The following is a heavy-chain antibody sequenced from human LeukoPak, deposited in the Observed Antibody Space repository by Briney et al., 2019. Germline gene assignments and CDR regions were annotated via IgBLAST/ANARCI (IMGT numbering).Heavy chain of an antibody. CDR1: GFTFSSYA. D-gene: IGHD4-17*01. V-gene: IGHV3-23*01. Sequence: HPGGSLRLSCAASGFTFSSYAMSWVRQAPGKGLEWVSAISGSGGSTYYADSVKGRFTISRDNSKNTLYLQMNSLRAEDTAVYYCAKDLGDYGDYFDYWGQGTLVTVSS. J-gene: IGHJ4*02. CDR2: ISGSGGST. CDR3: AKDLGDYGDYFDY.